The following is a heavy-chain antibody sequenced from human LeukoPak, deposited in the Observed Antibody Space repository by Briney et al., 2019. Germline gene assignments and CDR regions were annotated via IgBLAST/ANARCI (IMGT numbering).Heavy chain of an antibody. CDR3: ARDGGQQLVSFDY. V-gene: IGHV3-21*01. CDR2: ISSSSSYI. J-gene: IGHJ4*02. D-gene: IGHD6-13*01. Sequence: GGSLRLYCAASGFTFSSYSMNWVRQAPGKGLEWVSSISSSSSYIYYADSVKGRFTISRDNAKNSLYLQMNSLRAEDTAVYYCARDGGQQLVSFDYWGQGTLVTVSS. CDR1: GFTFSSYS.